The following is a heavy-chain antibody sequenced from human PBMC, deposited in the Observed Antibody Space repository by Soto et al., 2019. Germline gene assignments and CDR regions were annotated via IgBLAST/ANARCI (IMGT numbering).Heavy chain of an antibody. V-gene: IGHV1-69*13. CDR2: IIPIFGTA. D-gene: IGHD4-17*01. CDR1: GGTFSSYA. J-gene: IGHJ4*02. CDR3: ARGSLLTTVTTFDY. Sequence: EASVKVSCKASGGTFSSYAISWVRQAPGQGLEWMGGIIPIFGTANYAQKFQGRVTITADESTSTAYMELSSLRSEDTAVYYCARGSLLTTVTTFDYWGQGTQVTVSS.